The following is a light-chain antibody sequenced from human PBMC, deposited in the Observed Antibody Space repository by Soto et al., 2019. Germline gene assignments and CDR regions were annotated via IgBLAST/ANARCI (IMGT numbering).Light chain of an antibody. CDR1: SSNLGAGYD. CDR3: QAYEYSLTASV. Sequence: QSVLTQPPSVSGAPGQRVTISCTGNSSNLGAGYDVHWYQQLPGAAPKLVIFGNRNRPSGVPERFSGSKSGTSASLAITGLQTEDEADYYCQAYEYSLTASVLGGGTQRTVL. V-gene: IGLV1-40*01. J-gene: IGLJ3*02. CDR2: GNR.